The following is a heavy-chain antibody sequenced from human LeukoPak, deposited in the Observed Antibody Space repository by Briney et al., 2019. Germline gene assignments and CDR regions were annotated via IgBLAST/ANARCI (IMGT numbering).Heavy chain of an antibody. CDR2: IYYSGST. D-gene: IGHD3-3*01. J-gene: IGHJ5*02. V-gene: IGHV4-59*01. CDR1: GGSISSYY. CDR3: ARGKTYYDFWSGFKPDWFDP. Sequence: SETLSLTCTVSGGSISSYYWSWIRQPPGKGLEWIGYIYYSGSTNYNPSHKSRVTISVDTSKNQFSLKLSSVTAADTAVYYCARGKTYYDFWSGFKPDWFDPWGQGTLVTVSS.